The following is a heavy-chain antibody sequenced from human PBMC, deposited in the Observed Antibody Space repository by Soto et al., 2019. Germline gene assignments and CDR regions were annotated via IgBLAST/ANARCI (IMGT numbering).Heavy chain of an antibody. CDR2: XSXXXSXT. CDR1: GYSFTSYW. Sequence: GEALKIPCKGSGYSFTSYWIVWVRQMPGKXLEWMXIXSXXXSXTXXXPXXXXQVTISADKSISTAYLQWRSLKASDTAMYYCARLAIDSSGGAFGIWGQGTMVTVSS. D-gene: IGHD3-22*01. J-gene: IGHJ3*02. CDR3: ARLAIDSSGGAFGI. V-gene: IGHV5-51*01.